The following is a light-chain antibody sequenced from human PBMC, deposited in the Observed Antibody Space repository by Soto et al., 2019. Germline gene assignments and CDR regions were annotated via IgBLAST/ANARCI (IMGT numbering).Light chain of an antibody. CDR2: AAS. V-gene: IGKV1-39*01. Sequence: DIQMTQSPSSLSASVGDRVTITCRASQSIRNYLNWYQQKPGKAPKLLIYAASSLQSGVPSRFSGSGFGTDFTLTISSLQPEDFATYYCQQSYSTLPLTFGGGTKVEIK. CDR1: QSIRNY. CDR3: QQSYSTLPLT. J-gene: IGKJ4*01.